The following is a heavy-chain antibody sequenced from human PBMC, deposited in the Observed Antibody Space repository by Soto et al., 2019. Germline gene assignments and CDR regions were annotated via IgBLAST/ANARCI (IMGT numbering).Heavy chain of an antibody. CDR1: GFAFSSYA. V-gene: IGHV3-23*01. D-gene: IGHD3-22*01. CDR3: AKAARLLVPFDY. Sequence: PGGSLRLSCAASGFAFSSYAMSWVRQAPGKGPEWVSAISGRGGSTYYADSVKGRFTIPRDNYKNTLYLQMNSPRAEDTAVYYCAKAARLLVPFDYWGEGTLVTVYS. CDR2: ISGRGGST. J-gene: IGHJ4*02.